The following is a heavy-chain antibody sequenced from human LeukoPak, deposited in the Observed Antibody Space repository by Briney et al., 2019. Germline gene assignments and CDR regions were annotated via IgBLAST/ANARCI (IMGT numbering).Heavy chain of an antibody. CDR1: GSSFTTYW. CDR2: IYPGDSDT. V-gene: IGHV5-51*01. D-gene: IGHD3-10*01. Sequence: GESLKISCKGSGSSFTTYWIAWMRQMPGNGLEWMGIIYPGDSDTRYSPSFQGQVTISADKSISTAYLQWSSLKASDTAMYYCARYYGSGTASAPATPTDYWGQGTLVTVSS. J-gene: IGHJ4*02. CDR3: ARYYGSGTASAPATPTDY.